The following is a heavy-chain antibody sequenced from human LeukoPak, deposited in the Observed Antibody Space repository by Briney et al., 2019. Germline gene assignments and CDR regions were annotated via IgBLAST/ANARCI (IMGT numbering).Heavy chain of an antibody. CDR2: ISYDGSNK. V-gene: IGHV3-30*03. CDR3: ARLREDIVVVPAASEGYYYYYMDV. CDR1: GFTFSSYG. Sequence: TGGSLRLSCAASGFTFSSYGMHWVRQAPGKGLEWVAVISYDGSNKYYADSVKGRFTISRDNSKNTLYLQMSSLRAEDTAVYYCARLREDIVVVPAASEGYYYYYMDVWGKGTTVTVSS. J-gene: IGHJ6*03. D-gene: IGHD2-2*01.